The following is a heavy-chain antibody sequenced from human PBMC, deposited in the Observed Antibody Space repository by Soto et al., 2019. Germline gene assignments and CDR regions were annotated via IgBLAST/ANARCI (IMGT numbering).Heavy chain of an antibody. J-gene: IGHJ6*02. CDR3: ARDGEKMVRGAHYYYYGMDV. Sequence: ASVKVSCKASGYTFTSYGISWVRQAPGQGLEWMGWISAYNGNTNYAQKLQGRVTMTTDTSTSTAYMELRSLRSDDTAVYYCARDGEKMVRGAHYYYYGMDVWGQGTTVTVSS. CDR1: GYTFTSYG. D-gene: IGHD3-10*01. CDR2: ISAYNGNT. V-gene: IGHV1-18*01.